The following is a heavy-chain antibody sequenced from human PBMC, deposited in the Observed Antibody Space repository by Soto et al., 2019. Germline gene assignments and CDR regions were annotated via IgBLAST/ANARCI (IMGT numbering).Heavy chain of an antibody. J-gene: IGHJ4*02. Sequence: QVQLVQSGAEVKKPGASVKVSCKASGYSFTSYGISWVRQAPGQGPEWMGWISGHNGNTNHPQSLQGRVTMTTDTSRNTAYMELRSLRSDDTAVYYCARHRFNYYDDTVYYYFDYWGQGTLVPVSS. CDR2: ISGHNGNT. CDR3: ARHRFNYYDDTVYYYFDY. CDR1: GYSFTSYG. D-gene: IGHD3-22*01. V-gene: IGHV1-18*04.